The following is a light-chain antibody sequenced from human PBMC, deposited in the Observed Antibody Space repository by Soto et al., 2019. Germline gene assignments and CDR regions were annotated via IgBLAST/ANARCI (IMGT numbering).Light chain of an antibody. CDR2: GAS. J-gene: IGKJ4*01. CDR3: QQYGSSPLT. V-gene: IGKV3-20*01. Sequence: EIVLTQSPGTLSLSPGERATLSCRASQSVSSTYLAWYQQKPGQTPRLLIYGASRRATGIPDRFSGSGSGTDFSLTISRLEPEDFAVYYCQQYGSSPLTFXGGTKADIK. CDR1: QSVSSTY.